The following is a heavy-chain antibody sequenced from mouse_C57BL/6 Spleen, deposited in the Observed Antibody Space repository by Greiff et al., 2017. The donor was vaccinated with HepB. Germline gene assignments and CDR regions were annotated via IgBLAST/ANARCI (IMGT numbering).Heavy chain of an antibody. CDR3: ARRAIITVRGYFDV. J-gene: IGHJ1*03. D-gene: IGHD1-1*01. Sequence: VQLQQSGAELVRPGTSVKVSCKASGYAFTNYLIEWVKQRPGQGLEWIGVINPGSGGTNYNEKFKGKATLTADKSSSTAYMQLSSLTSEDSAVYFCARRAIITVRGYFDVWGTGTTVTVSS. CDR2: INPGSGGT. V-gene: IGHV1-54*01. CDR1: GYAFTNYL.